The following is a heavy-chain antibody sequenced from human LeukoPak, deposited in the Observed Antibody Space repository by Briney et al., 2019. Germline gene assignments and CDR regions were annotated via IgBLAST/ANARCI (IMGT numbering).Heavy chain of an antibody. CDR1: GFTFSAYW. Sequence: GGSLRLSCAASGFTFSAYWMSWVRQGPGKGLDWVASINPDGRGTRYVDSVRGRFTISRDNAQNSLYLHMNSLSAEDTAVYYCVRLFGGVTTFDYWGQGTLITVPS. J-gene: IGHJ4*02. V-gene: IGHV3-7*01. D-gene: IGHD4-17*01. CDR2: INPDGRGT. CDR3: VRLFGGVTTFDY.